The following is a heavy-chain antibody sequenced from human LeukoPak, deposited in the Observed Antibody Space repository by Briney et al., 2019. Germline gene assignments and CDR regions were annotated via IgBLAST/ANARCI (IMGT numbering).Heavy chain of an antibody. D-gene: IGHD1-14*01. J-gene: IGHJ4*02. V-gene: IGHV3-53*01. CDR1: GFTVITND. CDR2: LYSDGNT. Sequence: GGSLRLSCAASGFTVITNDMTWVRQAPGKGLEWVSVLYSDGNTKYADSVQGRFTISRDNSRNTLYLEMNSLSPDDTAVYYCARGVEPLAANTLAYWGQGTLVTVSS. CDR3: ARGVEPLAANTLAY.